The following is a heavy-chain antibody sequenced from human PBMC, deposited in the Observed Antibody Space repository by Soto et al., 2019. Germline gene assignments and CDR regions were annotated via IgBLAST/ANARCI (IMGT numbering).Heavy chain of an antibody. CDR2: INPSGGST. D-gene: IGHD3-10*01. CDR1: GYTFTSYY. Sequence: QVQLVQSGAEVKKPGASVKVSCKASGYTFTSYYMHWVRQAPGQGLEWMGIINPSGGSTSYAQKFLGRVTMTRDTSTSTVYMELSSLRSEDTAVYYCARSGSFNWFDPWGQGTLVTVSS. J-gene: IGHJ5*02. V-gene: IGHV1-46*01. CDR3: ARSGSFNWFDP.